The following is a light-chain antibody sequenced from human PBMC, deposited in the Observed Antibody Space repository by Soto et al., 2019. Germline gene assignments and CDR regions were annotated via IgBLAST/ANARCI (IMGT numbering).Light chain of an antibody. V-gene: IGKV1-5*01. CDR1: HNIERW. CDR3: QQFAISTS. J-gene: IGKJ1*01. CDR2: DAS. Sequence: IQMTQSPSTLSASVGDRVTITCRASHNIERWMAWYQQKPGKAPSLLIFDASTLHSGVPSRFSGSGSGTDFTLTISSLQPDDFATYYCQQFAISTSFGQGTKVEVK.